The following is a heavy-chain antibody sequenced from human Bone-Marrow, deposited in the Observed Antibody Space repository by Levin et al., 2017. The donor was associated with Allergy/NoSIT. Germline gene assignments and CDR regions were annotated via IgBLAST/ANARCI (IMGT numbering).Heavy chain of an antibody. V-gene: IGHV1-46*01. Sequence: ASVKVSCKASGYTFTSYYMHWVRQAPGQGLEWMGIINPSGGSTSYAQKFQGRVTMTRDTSTSTVYMELSSLRSEDTAVYYCARDGYCSGGSCSPLGSRRHYYYYYMDVWGKGTTVTVSS. CDR1: GYTFTSYY. J-gene: IGHJ6*03. CDR3: ARDGYCSGGSCSPLGSRRHYYYYYMDV. CDR2: INPSGGST. D-gene: IGHD2-15*01.